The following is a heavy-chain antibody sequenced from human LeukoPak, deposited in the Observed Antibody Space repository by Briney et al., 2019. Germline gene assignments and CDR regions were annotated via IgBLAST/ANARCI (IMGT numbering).Heavy chain of an antibody. CDR1: GFTFSDYY. D-gene: IGHD3-22*01. CDR3: AREGAYYYDSFLDY. Sequence: RGSLRLSCAASGFTFSDYYMSWIRQAPGKGLEWVSYISSSGSTIYYADSVKGRFTISRDNAKNSLYLQMNSLRAEDTAVYYCAREGAYYYDSFLDYWGQGTLVTVSS. V-gene: IGHV3-11*01. CDR2: ISSSGSTI. J-gene: IGHJ4*02.